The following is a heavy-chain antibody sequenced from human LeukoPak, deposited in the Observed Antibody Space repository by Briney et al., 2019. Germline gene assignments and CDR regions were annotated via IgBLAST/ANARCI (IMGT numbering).Heavy chain of an antibody. J-gene: IGHJ4*02. V-gene: IGHV1-24*01. CDR2: FDPEDGET. CDR3: ARDGDQYYDFWSGYQN. Sequence: ASAKVSCKVSGYTLTELSMHWVRQAPGKGLEWMGGFDPEDGETIYAQKFQGRVTITADESTSTAYMELSSLRSEDTAVYYCARDGDQYYDFWSGYQNWGQGTLVTVSS. D-gene: IGHD3-3*01. CDR1: GYTLTELS.